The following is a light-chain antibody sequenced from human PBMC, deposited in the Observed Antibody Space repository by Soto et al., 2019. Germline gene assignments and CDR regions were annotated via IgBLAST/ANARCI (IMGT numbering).Light chain of an antibody. Sequence: QSVLTQPPSASGTPGQRITISCSGSSSNIGNDFVYWYQHLPGTAPKLLIYHDNQRPSGVPDRFSGSKSGTSASLVIGGLRSEDEAVYYCAAWDDSLSGVVFGGGTKLTVL. CDR2: HDN. CDR1: SSNIGNDF. CDR3: AAWDDSLSGVV. J-gene: IGLJ3*02. V-gene: IGLV1-47*02.